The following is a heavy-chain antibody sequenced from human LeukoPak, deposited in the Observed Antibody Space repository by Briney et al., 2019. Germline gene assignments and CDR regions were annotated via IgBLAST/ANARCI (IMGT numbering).Heavy chain of an antibody. CDR3: ATLYYDSSRDWFDP. Sequence: GGSLRLSCAASGFTFSRYWMHWVRQAPGKGLMWVSRISPDGSTTLYADSVKGRFTISRDNAKNSLYLQMNSLRAEDTAVYYCATLYYDSSRDWFDPWGQGTLVTVSS. CDR2: ISPDGSTT. CDR1: GFTFSRYW. D-gene: IGHD3-22*01. V-gene: IGHV3-74*03. J-gene: IGHJ5*02.